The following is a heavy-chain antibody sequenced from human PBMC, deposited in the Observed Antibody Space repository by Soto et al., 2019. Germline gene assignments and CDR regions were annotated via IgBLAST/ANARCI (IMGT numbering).Heavy chain of an antibody. CDR2: IYTSGST. CDR1: GGSISSYY. Sequence: QVQLQESGPGLVKPSETLSLTCTVSGGSISSYYWSWIRQPAGKGLEWIGRIYTSGSTNYNPSLKSRVTMSVDTSKNQFSLKLSSVTAADTAVYYCARDLLLLGQWLAYMDAFDIWGQGTMVTVSS. J-gene: IGHJ3*02. D-gene: IGHD6-19*01. CDR3: ARDLLLLGQWLAYMDAFDI. V-gene: IGHV4-4*07.